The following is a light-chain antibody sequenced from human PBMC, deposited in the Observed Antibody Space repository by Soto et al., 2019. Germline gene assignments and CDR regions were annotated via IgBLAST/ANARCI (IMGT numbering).Light chain of an antibody. V-gene: IGKV1-5*03. CDR3: HQDKSFSLT. J-gene: IGKJ4*01. CDR1: QSMNNW. Sequence: DIQMTQSPSTLSASVGDRVTITCRASQSMNNWLAWYQQKPGKAPKLLIYKTSDLESGVPSKFSGSGSGTEFYRSIRSLQPDDFANYYCHQDKSFSLTFRGGTRVDVK. CDR2: KTS.